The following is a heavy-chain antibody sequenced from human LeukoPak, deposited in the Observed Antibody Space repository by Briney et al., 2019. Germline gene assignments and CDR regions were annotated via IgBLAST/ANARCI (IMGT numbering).Heavy chain of an antibody. CDR1: GFTFSSYA. V-gene: IGHV3-30-3*01. CDR2: ISYDGSNK. CDR3: ARDLDSVLDDFWRGRSGSLDY. Sequence: GGSLRLSCAASGFTFSSYAMHWVRQAPGKGLEWVAVISYDGSNKYYADSVKGRFTISRDNSKNTLYLQMNSLRAEDTAVYYCARDLDSVLDDFWRGRSGSLDYWGQGTLVTVSS. D-gene: IGHD3-3*01. J-gene: IGHJ4*02.